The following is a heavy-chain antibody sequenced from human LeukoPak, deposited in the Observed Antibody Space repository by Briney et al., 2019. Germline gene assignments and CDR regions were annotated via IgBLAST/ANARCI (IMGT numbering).Heavy chain of an antibody. CDR3: ARDGSGMDV. D-gene: IGHD2-15*01. CDR1: GYSISSGYY. J-gene: IGHJ6*02. CDR2: IYHSGST. Sequence: SETLSLTCAVSGYSISSGYYWGWIRQPPGKGLEWIGSIYHSGSTYYNPSLKSRVTISVDTSKNQFSLKLSSVTAADTAVYYCARDGSGMDVWGQGTTVTVSS. V-gene: IGHV4-38-2*02.